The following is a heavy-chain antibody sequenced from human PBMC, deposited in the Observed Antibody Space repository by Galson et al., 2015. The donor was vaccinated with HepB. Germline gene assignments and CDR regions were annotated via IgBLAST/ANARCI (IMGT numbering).Heavy chain of an antibody. J-gene: IGHJ6*02. CDR3: ARDSGNSSGWLGPVYYYYYGMDA. D-gene: IGHD6-19*01. CDR1: GFTFSSYA. CDR2: ISYDGSNK. Sequence: SLRLSCAASGFTFSSYAMHWVRQAPGKGLEWVAVISYDGSNKYYADSVKGRFTISRDNSKNTLYLQMDSLRAEDTAVYYCARDSGNSSGWLGPVYYYYYGMDAWGQGTTVTVSS. V-gene: IGHV3-30-3*01.